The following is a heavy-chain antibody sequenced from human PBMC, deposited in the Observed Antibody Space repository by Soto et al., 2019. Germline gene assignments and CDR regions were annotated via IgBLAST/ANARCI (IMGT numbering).Heavy chain of an antibody. CDR1: GGSISSSSYY. CDR3: ARFITIFRHYFDY. J-gene: IGHJ4*02. Sequence: SETLSLTCTVSGGSISSSSYYWGWIRQPPGKGLEWIGSIYYSGSTYYNPSLKSRVTISVDTSKNQFSLKLSSVTAADTAVYYCARFITIFRHYFDYWGQGTLVTVSS. D-gene: IGHD3-9*01. CDR2: IYYSGST. V-gene: IGHV4-39*01.